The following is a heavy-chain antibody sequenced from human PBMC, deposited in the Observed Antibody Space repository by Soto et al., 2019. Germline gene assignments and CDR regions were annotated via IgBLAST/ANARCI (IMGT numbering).Heavy chain of an antibody. CDR1: GFTFSSYA. D-gene: IGHD6-19*01. CDR2: ISYDGSNK. Sequence: GGSLRLSCAASGFTFSSYAMHWVRQAPGKGLEWVAVISYDGSNKYYADSVKGRFTISRDNSKNTLYLQMNSLRAEDTAVYYCASNGYSSGWYAPWGQGTLVTVSS. V-gene: IGHV3-30-3*01. CDR3: ASNGYSSGWYAP. J-gene: IGHJ5*02.